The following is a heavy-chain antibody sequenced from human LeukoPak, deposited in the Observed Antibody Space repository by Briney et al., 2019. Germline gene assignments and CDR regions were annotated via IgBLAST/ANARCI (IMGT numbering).Heavy chain of an antibody. J-gene: IGHJ4*02. CDR3: ARTNTVFYYFDY. CDR1: GGSISSYY. D-gene: IGHD1/OR15-1a*01. CDR2: IYYSGST. Sequence: SETLSLTCTVSGGSISSYYWSWIRQPPGKGLEWIGYIYYSGSTNYNPSLKSRVTTSVDTSKNQFSLKLTSVTAADSAVYYCARTNTVFYYFDYWGQGTLVTVSS. V-gene: IGHV4-59*12.